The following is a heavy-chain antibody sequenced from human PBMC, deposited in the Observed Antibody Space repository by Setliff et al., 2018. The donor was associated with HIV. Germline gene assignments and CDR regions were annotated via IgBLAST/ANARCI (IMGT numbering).Heavy chain of an antibody. CDR1: GASITSGSFY. CDR2: TYTNGRL. D-gene: IGHD3-3*01. V-gene: IGHV4-61*09. J-gene: IGHJ5*02. Sequence: PSETLSLTCSVSGASITSGSFYWTWIRKPPGKGLEWIGHTYTNGRLNYNPSRHSRVAISMDNSRNRFSLTLSSVSAADTAVYFCAGEDMSHWSGFLYESSWFDTWGRGILVTVSS. CDR3: AGEDMSHWSGFLYESSWFDT.